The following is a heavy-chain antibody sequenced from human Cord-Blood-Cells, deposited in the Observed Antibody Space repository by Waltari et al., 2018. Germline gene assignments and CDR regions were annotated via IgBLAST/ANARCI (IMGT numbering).Heavy chain of an antibody. CDR3: ARELYDFWSGYYTEGYYYYYVDV. V-gene: IGHV3-53*01. J-gene: IGHJ6*03. CDR2: IYSGCSI. D-gene: IGHD3-3*01. Sequence: EVQLVESGGGLIQPGGSLRLSCAASGFTVSSNYMSWVRQAPGKGLEWVSVIYSGCSIYSADSVKDRFTISRDNSKNTLYLQMNSLRAEDTAVYYCARELYDFWSGYYTEGYYYYYVDVWGKGSTVTVSS. CDR1: GFTVSSNY.